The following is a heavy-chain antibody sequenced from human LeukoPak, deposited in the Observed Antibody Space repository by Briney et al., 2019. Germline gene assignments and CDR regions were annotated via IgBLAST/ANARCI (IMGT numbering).Heavy chain of an antibody. Sequence: SETQSLTCTVSCGSVSSGSYYWSWIRQPPGKGLEWIEYIYYSGSTNYNTSLKSRVTISVDTSKNQFSLKLSSVTAADTAVYYCARGGYGEYYYDSSGYYLFDYWGQGTLVTVSS. J-gene: IGHJ4*02. CDR3: ARGGYGEYYYDSSGYYLFDY. D-gene: IGHD3-22*01. CDR2: IYYSGST. CDR1: CGSVSSGSYY. V-gene: IGHV4-61*01.